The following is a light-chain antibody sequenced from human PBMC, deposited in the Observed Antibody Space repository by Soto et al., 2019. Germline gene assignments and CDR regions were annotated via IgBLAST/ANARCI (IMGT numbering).Light chain of an antibody. CDR1: QGINND. CDR2: GAT. Sequence: AILVTHSQPSLYASGGDRVTITCRARQGINNDLAWYQQKPWKAHKLLIYGATNLHAVVPSRFSGSGSGTDFTLTISSLQPEDFATYYCLQDHNYPWTFGQGTKVEVK. CDR3: LQDHNYPWT. V-gene: IGKV1-6*01. J-gene: IGKJ1*01.